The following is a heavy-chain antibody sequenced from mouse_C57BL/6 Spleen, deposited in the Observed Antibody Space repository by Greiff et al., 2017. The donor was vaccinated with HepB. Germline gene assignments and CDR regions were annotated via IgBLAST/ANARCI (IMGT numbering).Heavy chain of an antibody. CDR1: GFTFSSYG. CDR2: ISSGGSYT. J-gene: IGHJ4*01. Sequence: VQLKESGGGLVKPGGSLKLSCAASGFTFSSYGMSWVRQTPDKRLEWVATISSGGSYTYYPDSVKGRFTISRDNAKNTLYLQMSSLKSEDTAMYYCASYYGSSYDYAMDYWGQGTSVTVSS. V-gene: IGHV5-6*01. CDR3: ASYYGSSYDYAMDY. D-gene: IGHD1-1*01.